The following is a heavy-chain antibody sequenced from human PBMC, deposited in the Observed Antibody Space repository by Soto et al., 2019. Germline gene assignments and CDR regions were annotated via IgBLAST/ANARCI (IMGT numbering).Heavy chain of an antibody. J-gene: IGHJ6*02. CDR1: GYTFTTYG. CDR3: ARDLHQLYYYYYGMDV. CDR2: INTYNDNT. Sequence: ASVKVSCKTSGYTFTTYGIAWVRQAPGQGLEWMGWINTYNDNTKYAQKFQGRVTMTADTSTATAFLDLGGLRSEDTAVYYCARDLHQLYYYYYGMDVWGQGTTVTVSS. D-gene: IGHD2-2*01. V-gene: IGHV1-18*01.